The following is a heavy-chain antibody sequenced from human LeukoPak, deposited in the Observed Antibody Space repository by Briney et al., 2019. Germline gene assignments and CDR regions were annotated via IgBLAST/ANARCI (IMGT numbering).Heavy chain of an antibody. Sequence: GGSLRLSCAVSGFTFDDYAMHWVRQAPGKGLEWVSGISWNSGSIGYADSVKGRFTISRDNAKNSLYLQMNSLRAEDTALYYCAKDSLNSITAAGTDFDYWGQGTLVTVSS. CDR2: ISWNSGSI. D-gene: IGHD6-13*01. CDR1: GFTFDDYA. J-gene: IGHJ4*02. CDR3: AKDSLNSITAAGTDFDY. V-gene: IGHV3-9*01.